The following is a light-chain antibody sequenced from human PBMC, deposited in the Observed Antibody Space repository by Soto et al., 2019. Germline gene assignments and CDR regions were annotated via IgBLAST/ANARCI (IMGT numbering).Light chain of an antibody. CDR3: SSYTSSSARV. CDR2: EVS. CDR1: SSDVGGYNY. V-gene: IGLV2-14*01. J-gene: IGLJ3*02. Sequence: QPVLTQPASVSGSPGQSITISCTGTSSDVGGYNYVSWYQQHPGKAPKLMIYEVSNRPSGVSKSFSASKSGNTASLTISGLQAEDEADYYCSSYTSSSARVFGGGTQLTVL.